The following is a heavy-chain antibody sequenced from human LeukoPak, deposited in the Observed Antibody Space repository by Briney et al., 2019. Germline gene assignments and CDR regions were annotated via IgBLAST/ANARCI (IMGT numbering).Heavy chain of an antibody. CDR2: IYHSGST. CDR1: GYSISSGYY. CDR3: ATFSGWYGFDY. J-gene: IGHJ4*02. Sequence: PSETLSLTCTVSGYSISSGYYWGWIRQPPGKGLEWIGSIYHSGSTYYNPSLKSRVTISVDTSKNQFSLQLSSVTAADTAVYYCATFSGWYGFDYWGQGTLVTVSS. V-gene: IGHV4-38-2*02. D-gene: IGHD6-19*01.